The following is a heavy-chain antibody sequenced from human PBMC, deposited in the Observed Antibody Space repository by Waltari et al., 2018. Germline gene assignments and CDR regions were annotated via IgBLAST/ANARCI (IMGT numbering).Heavy chain of an antibody. CDR3: ARHRRSTADFGF. J-gene: IGHJ4*02. CDR2: IYFTGST. D-gene: IGHD1-26*01. V-gene: IGHV4-61*01. CDR1: GDSVTSGSYF. Sequence: QVQLQESGPGLVNPSETLSLTCTVSGDSVTSGSYFWSWVRQPPGKGLQWIGFIYFTGSTNYNPSLKSRVTISKDSSKNQFSLNLSSVTAADTAVYYCARHRRSTADFGFWGQGTLVTVSS.